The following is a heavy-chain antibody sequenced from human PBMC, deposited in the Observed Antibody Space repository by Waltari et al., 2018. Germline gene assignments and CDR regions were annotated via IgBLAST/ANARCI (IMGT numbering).Heavy chain of an antibody. V-gene: IGHV3-23*01. CDR1: GFTFSSYA. D-gene: IGHD3-3*01. J-gene: IGHJ6*02. CDR2: ISGSGGST. Sequence: EVQLLESGGGLVQPGGSLRLSCAASGFTFSSYAMSWVRQAPGKGLEWVSAISGSGGSTYYADSVKGRFTISRDNSKNTLYLQMNSLRAEDTAVYYCAKGLDYDFWSGYGMDVWGQGTTVTVSS. CDR3: AKGLDYDFWSGYGMDV.